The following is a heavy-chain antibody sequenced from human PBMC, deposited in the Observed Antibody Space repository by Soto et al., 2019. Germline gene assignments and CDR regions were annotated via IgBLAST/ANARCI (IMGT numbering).Heavy chain of an antibody. CDR2: MNPNSGNT. V-gene: IGHV1-8*01. D-gene: IGHD3-10*01. CDR1: GYTFTSYD. Sequence: QVQLVQSGAEVKKPGASVKVSCKASGYTFTSYDINWVRQATGQGLEWMGWMNPNSGNTGYAQKSQGGVTMPRNTSISTAYMELSSRRSEETGVYYCARGPSGGSGMGYYYYGMDVWGQGTTVTVSS. CDR3: ARGPSGGSGMGYYYYGMDV. J-gene: IGHJ6*02.